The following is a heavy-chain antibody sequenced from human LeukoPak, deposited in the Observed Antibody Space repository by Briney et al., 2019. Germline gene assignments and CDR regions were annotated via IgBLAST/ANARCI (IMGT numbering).Heavy chain of an antibody. CDR3: ARLSRCSSTSCYTGPPLWALDI. V-gene: IGHV4-59*08. D-gene: IGHD2-2*02. CDR1: GGSLSSYY. CDR2: IYYSGST. Sequence: SYTLSLTCTVCGGSLSSYYWRWIRQPPAKGLEGIGYIYYSGSTYYNPSLKSRVTISVDTSKNQFSLKLSSVTAADTAVYYCARLSRCSSTSCYTGPPLWALDIWGQGTMVTVSS. J-gene: IGHJ3*02.